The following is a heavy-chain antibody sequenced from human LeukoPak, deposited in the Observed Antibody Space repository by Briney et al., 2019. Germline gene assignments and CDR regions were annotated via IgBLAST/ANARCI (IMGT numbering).Heavy chain of an antibody. Sequence: GGSLRLSCAASGFTFSSYAMHWVRQAPGKGPEWVAIISSDESATYYADSVKGRFTISRDNAKNSLYLQMNSLRAEDTAVYYCARGWEDIVVVVAATPPDWGQGTMVTVSS. J-gene: IGHJ3*01. CDR3: ARGWEDIVVVVAATPPD. D-gene: IGHD2-15*01. CDR2: ISSDESAT. CDR1: GFTFSSYA. V-gene: IGHV3-30*04.